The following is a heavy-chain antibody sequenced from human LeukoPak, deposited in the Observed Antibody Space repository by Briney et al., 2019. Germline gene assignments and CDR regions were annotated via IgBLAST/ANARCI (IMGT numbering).Heavy chain of an antibody. Sequence: GGSLRLSCAASGFTFSTYGIHWVRQAPGKGLEWVGLLSSGGINKHYADSVKGRFIISRDNSMNTLYLQMNSLGVEDTAVYYCARDHAGSGRAFDCWGQGTLVTVSS. CDR3: ARDHAGSGRAFDC. CDR2: LSSGGINK. CDR1: GFTFSTYG. J-gene: IGHJ4*02. D-gene: IGHD2-15*01. V-gene: IGHV3-30*03.